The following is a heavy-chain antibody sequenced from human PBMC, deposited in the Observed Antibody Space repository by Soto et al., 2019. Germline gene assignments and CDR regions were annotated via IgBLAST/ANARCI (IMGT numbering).Heavy chain of an antibody. J-gene: IGHJ4*02. V-gene: IGHV3-30*18. CDR2: ISYDGSNK. CDR3: AKIGPDYGDYRVGEYYFDY. CDR1: GFTFSSYG. D-gene: IGHD4-17*01. Sequence: QVQLVESGGGVVQPGRSLRLSCAASGFTFSSYGMHWVRQAPGKGLEWVAVISYDGSNKYYADSVKGRFTISRDNSKNTLYLQMNSLRAEDTAVYYCAKIGPDYGDYRVGEYYFDYWGQGTLVTVSS.